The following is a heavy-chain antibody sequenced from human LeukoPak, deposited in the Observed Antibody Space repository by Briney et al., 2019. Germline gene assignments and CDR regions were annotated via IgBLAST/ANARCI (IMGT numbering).Heavy chain of an antibody. J-gene: IGHJ4*02. V-gene: IGHV3-23*01. CDR1: GFTFSSYA. D-gene: IGHD5-12*01. CDR2: ISGSGGSK. CDR3: AKDFSGYSGYDLLDF. Sequence: HSGGSLRLSCAASGFTFSSYAMTWVRQGPGKGLEWVSTISGSGGSKYYADSVRGRFTISRDNSKNTLYLQMDSLRAEDTAIYYCAKDFSGYSGYDLLDFWGQGTLVTVSS.